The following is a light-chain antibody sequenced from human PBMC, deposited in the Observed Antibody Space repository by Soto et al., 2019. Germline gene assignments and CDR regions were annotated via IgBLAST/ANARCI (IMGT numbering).Light chain of an antibody. Sequence: DIVLAQSPGTLSLSPGQRATLSCRAGQAVNPNYIAWYQQRPGQAPRLLLSSATTRATGIPDRFSGTVSGTEFSLTISRLEHRDSAVYYCQFCGISPCTFGPGSNLEI. V-gene: IGKV3-20*01. J-gene: IGKJ2*02. CDR1: QAVNPNY. CDR3: QFCGISPCT. CDR2: SAT.